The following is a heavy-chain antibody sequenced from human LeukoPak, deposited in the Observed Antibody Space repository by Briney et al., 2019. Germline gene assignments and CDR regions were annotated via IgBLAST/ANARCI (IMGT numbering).Heavy chain of an antibody. D-gene: IGHD2-2*01. V-gene: IGHV4-59*12. Sequence: PSETLSLTCTVSGGSISSYYWSWIRQPPGKGLEWIGYIYYSGSTNYNPSLKSRVTISVDTSKNQFSLKLSSVTAADTAVYYCARSLSVVVPAAKFGGGFDPWGQGTLVTVSS. CDR3: ARSLSVVVPAAKFGGGFDP. J-gene: IGHJ5*02. CDR2: IYYSGST. CDR1: GGSISSYY.